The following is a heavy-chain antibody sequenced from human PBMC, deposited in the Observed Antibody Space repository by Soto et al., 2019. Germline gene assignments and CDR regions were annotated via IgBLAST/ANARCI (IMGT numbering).Heavy chain of an antibody. V-gene: IGHV1-18*01. D-gene: IGHD4-17*01. CDR2: ISAYNGNT. J-gene: IGHJ4*02. Sequence: QVQLVQSGAEVKKPGASVKVSCKASGYTFTSYGISWVRHAPGQGREWMGRISAYNGNTNYDQKLEGRVTMTTDTSTRTGYMELRSLRSDDTAVYYCARDLHGDPYYWGQGTLVTVSS. CDR3: ARDLHGDPYY. CDR1: GYTFTSYG.